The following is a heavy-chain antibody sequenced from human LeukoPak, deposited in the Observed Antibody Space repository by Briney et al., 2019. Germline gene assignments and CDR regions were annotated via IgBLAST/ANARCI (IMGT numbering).Heavy chain of an antibody. Sequence: RRASVKVSCKASGYTFTGYFIHWVRQAPGQGPQWMGWINPNSGVTLYAQTFQGRVTMTSDTSISTAYMELSRLTFDDTALYYCARDRGPPSAPGYWGQGTLVTVSS. D-gene: IGHD1-14*01. CDR3: ARDRGPPSAPGY. V-gene: IGHV1-2*02. CDR1: GYTFTGYF. J-gene: IGHJ4*02. CDR2: INPNSGVT.